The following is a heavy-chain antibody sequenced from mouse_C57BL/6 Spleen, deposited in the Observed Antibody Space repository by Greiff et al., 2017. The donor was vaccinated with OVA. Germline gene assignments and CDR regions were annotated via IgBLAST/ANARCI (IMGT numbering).Heavy chain of an antibody. CDR1: GYTFTSYW. D-gene: IGHD6-1*01. CDR3: AICPTYFDV. CDR2: IDPSDSYT. V-gene: IGHV1-50*01. Sequence: QVQLQQPGAELVKPGASVKLSCKASGYTFTSYWMQWVKQRPGQGLEWIGEIDPSDSYTNYNQKFKGKATLTVDTSSSTAYMQLSSLTSEDSAVYYCAICPTYFDVWGTGTTVTVSS. J-gene: IGHJ1*03.